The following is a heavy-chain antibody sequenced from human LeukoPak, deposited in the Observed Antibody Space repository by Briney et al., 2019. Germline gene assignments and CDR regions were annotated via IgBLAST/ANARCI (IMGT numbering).Heavy chain of an antibody. CDR3: ARDRATVIGDYYGMDV. J-gene: IGHJ6*02. D-gene: IGHD4-17*01. CDR2: ISSSSTYI. V-gene: IGHV3-21*01. CDR1: GFTFSSYS. Sequence: GGSLRLSCAASGFTFSSYSMNWVRQAPGKGLEWVSSISSSSTYIYYADSVKGRSTISGDNAKNSLYLQMNSLRAEDTAVYYCARDRATVIGDYYGMDVWGQGTTVTVSS.